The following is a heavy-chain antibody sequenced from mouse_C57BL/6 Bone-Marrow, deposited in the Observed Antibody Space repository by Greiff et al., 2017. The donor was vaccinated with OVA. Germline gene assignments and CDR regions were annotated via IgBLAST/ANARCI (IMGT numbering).Heavy chain of an antibody. CDR3: AKDDYGSSHWYFDV. CDR1: GFSLTSYG. D-gene: IGHD1-1*01. J-gene: IGHJ1*03. V-gene: IGHV2-5*01. Sequence: QVQLKESGPGLVQPSQCLSITCTVSGFSLTSYGVHWVRQSPGKGLEWLGVIWRGGSTDYYAAFMSRLSITKDNSKSQVFFKMNSLQADDTAIYYCAKDDYGSSHWYFDVWGTGTTVTVSS. CDR2: IWRGGST.